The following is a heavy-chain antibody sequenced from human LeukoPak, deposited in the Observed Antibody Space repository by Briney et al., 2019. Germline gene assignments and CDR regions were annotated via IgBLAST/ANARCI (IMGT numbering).Heavy chain of an antibody. CDR1: GYTFTGYY. Sequence: ASVKVSCKASGYTFTGYYMHWVRQAPGQGLEWMGRINPNSGGTNYAQKFQGRVTMTRDTSISTAYMELSRLRSDDTAVYYCARDGSGPYSSLHDYWGQGTLVTVSS. V-gene: IGHV1-2*06. D-gene: IGHD6-6*01. CDR3: ARDGSGPYSSLHDY. J-gene: IGHJ4*02. CDR2: INPNSGGT.